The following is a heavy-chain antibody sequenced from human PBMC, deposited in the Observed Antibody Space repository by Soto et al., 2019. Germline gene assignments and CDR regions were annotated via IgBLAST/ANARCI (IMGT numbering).Heavy chain of an antibody. CDR1: GGSISSGNYY. CDR2: IYYSGST. CDR3: ARLFSDGSSFFDP. J-gene: IGHJ5*02. D-gene: IGHD6-13*01. V-gene: IGHV4-31*03. Sequence: QVQLQESGPGLVKPSQTLSLTCTVSGGSISSGNYYWSWIRQHPGKGLEWIGYIYYSGSTSYNPSPKSRVTISVDTSKNHCSLKLSSVTAADPAVYYCARLFSDGSSFFDPGGQGTLVTVSS.